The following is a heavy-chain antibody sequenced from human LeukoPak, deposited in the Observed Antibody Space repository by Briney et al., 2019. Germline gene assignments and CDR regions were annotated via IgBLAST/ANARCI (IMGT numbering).Heavy chain of an antibody. V-gene: IGHV1-2*02. CDR3: ATSGGMNWEYYFDY. CDR2: INPNSGDT. Sequence: ASVKVSCKASGYTFTGYYLHWVRQAPGQGLEWMGWINPNSGDTSYPQKFQGRVTITGDTSISTAYMELSRLRSDDTAVYYCATSGGMNWEYYFDYWGQGTLVTVFS. CDR1: GYTFTGYY. D-gene: IGHD7-27*01. J-gene: IGHJ4*02.